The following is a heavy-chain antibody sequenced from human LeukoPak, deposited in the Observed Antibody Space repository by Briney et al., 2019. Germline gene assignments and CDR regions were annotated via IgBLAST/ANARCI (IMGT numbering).Heavy chain of an antibody. CDR1: GGSINNYY. J-gene: IGHJ3*02. Sequence: TSETLSLTCSVSGGSINNYYWSWIRQPPGKGLEWIGEINHSGSTNYNPSLKSRVTISVDTSKNQFSLKLSSVTAADTAVYYCARLVGDIWGQGTMVTVSS. CDR2: INHSGST. D-gene: IGHD2-8*02. V-gene: IGHV4-34*01. CDR3: ARLVGDI.